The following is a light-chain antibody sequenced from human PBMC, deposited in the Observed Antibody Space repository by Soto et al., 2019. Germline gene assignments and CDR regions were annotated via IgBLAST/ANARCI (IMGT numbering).Light chain of an antibody. CDR1: NSDVGGYKY. Sequence: QSVLTQPASVSGSPGQSITISCTGTNSDVGGYKYVSWYQHQPGKAPKLMFYGVDNRPSGVSNRFSASKSGNTASLTISGLQAEDEAEYYCVSYTRTTPLVFGGGTKVTVL. CDR3: VSYTRTTPLV. V-gene: IGLV2-14*03. J-gene: IGLJ2*01. CDR2: GVD.